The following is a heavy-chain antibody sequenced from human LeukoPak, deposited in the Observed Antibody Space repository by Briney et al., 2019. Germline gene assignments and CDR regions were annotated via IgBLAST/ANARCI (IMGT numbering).Heavy chain of an antibody. V-gene: IGHV3-30*15. Sequence: GRSLRLSCAASGFTLTYYAMHWVRQAPSKGLEWVAVTSYDGNKKYYADSVKGRFTISRDSSKNTLYLQMSSLRAEDTAVYYCARSSYDYGGIEGPFDYWGQGTLVTVSS. CDR2: TSYDGNKK. CDR3: ARSSYDYGGIEGPFDY. D-gene: IGHD4-23*01. J-gene: IGHJ4*02. CDR1: GFTLTYYA.